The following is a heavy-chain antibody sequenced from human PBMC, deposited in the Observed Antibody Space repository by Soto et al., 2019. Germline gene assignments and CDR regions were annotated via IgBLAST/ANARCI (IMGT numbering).Heavy chain of an antibody. D-gene: IGHD2-2*01. Sequence: PGGSLRVSCAASGFRISNYAMPWVSQAPGKGLEWVSGITGSGDKTYYADSVKGRFIISRDNSKNTLYLQMNSLRAEDTALYYCARDCSSSSCSIWHYWGQGTLVTVSS. CDR3: ARDCSSSSCSIWHY. CDR2: ITGSGDKT. J-gene: IGHJ4*02. V-gene: IGHV3-23*01. CDR1: GFRISNYA.